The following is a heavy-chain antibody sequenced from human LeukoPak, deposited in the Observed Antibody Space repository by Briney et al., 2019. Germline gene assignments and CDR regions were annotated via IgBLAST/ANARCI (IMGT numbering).Heavy chain of an antibody. CDR3: TSSRRFYDFWSLFDY. CDR2: IRSKANSYAP. V-gene: IGHV3-73*01. Sequence: PGGSLRLSCAASGFTFSGSAMHWVRQASGKGLDWVGRIRSKANSYAPAYAASVKGRFTISRDDSKNTAYLQMNRLKTEDTAVYYCTSSRRFYDFWSLFDYWGQGTLVTVSS. J-gene: IGHJ4*02. CDR1: GFTFSGSA. D-gene: IGHD3-3*01.